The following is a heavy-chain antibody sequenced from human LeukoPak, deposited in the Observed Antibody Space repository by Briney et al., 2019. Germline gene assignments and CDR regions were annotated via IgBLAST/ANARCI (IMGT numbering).Heavy chain of an antibody. D-gene: IGHD2-21*01. Sequence: GGSLRLSCAASVFTFSSYSMNWVRQAPGKGLEWVSSISRSSSHMYYADYADSVKGRFTISRDNAKNSLYLQMNSLRAEDTAVYYCARDLRMGGGEDYYGMDVWGQGTTVTVSS. V-gene: IGHV3-21*01. CDR1: VFTFSSYS. J-gene: IGHJ6*02. CDR3: ARDLRMGGGEDYYGMDV. CDR2: ISRSSSHMYYA.